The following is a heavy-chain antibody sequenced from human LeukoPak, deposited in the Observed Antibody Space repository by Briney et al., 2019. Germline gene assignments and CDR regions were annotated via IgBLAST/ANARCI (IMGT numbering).Heavy chain of an antibody. V-gene: IGHV3-30*02. D-gene: IGHD6-13*01. CDR3: AKDWGGSSWYFDY. CDR1: GITFSSYG. Sequence: GGSLRLSCAASGITFSSYGMHWFRQAPGKGLEWVAFIRYDGSNKYYPDSVKGRFTIPRDNSKDTLFLQMNSLRPEDTAMYYCAKDWGGSSWYFDYWGQGALVTVSS. CDR2: IRYDGSNK. J-gene: IGHJ4*02.